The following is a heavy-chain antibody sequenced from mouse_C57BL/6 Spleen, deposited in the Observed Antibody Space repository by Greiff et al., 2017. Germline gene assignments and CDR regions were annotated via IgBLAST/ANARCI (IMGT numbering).Heavy chain of an antibody. CDR2: IDPENGDT. D-gene: IGHD1-1*01. CDR1: GFNIKDDY. J-gene: IGHJ4*01. Sequence: VQLQQSGAELVRPGASVKLSCTASGFNIKDDYMHWVKQRPEQGLEWIGWIDPENGDTEYASKFQGKATITADTSSNTAYLQLSSLTSEDTAVYYCTIGYYYGSSPYYAMDYWGQGTSVTVSS. CDR3: TIGYYYGSSPYYAMDY. V-gene: IGHV14-4*01.